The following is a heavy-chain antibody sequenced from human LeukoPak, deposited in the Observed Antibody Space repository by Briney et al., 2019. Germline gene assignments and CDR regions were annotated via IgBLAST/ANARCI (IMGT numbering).Heavy chain of an antibody. Sequence: SETLSLTCTVSGGSISSSSYYWGWIRQPPGKGLEWIGSIYYSGSTYYNPSLKSRVTISVDTSKNQFSLKLSSVTTADTAVYYCARRGSGWYYFDYWGQGTLVTVSS. CDR1: GGSISSSSYY. V-gene: IGHV4-39*01. J-gene: IGHJ4*02. D-gene: IGHD6-19*01. CDR2: IYYSGST. CDR3: ARRGSGWYYFDY.